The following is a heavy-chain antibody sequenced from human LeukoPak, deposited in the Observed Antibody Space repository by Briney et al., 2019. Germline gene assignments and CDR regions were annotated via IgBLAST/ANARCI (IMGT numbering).Heavy chain of an antibody. D-gene: IGHD1-20*01. CDR2: INPSGGST. CDR1: GYTFTSYY. CDR3: ATPGGGSSWTYNWNDRKNDAFDI. V-gene: IGHV1-46*01. J-gene: IGHJ3*02. Sequence: VASVKVSCKASGYTFTSYYMHWVRQAPGQGLEWMGIINPSGGSTSYAQKFQGRVTMTRDTSTSTVYMELSSLRSEDTAVYYCATPGGGSSWTYNWNDRKNDAFDIWGQGTMVTVSS.